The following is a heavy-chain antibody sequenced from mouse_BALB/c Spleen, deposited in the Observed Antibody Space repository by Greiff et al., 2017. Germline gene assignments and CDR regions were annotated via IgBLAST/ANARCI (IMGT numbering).Heavy chain of an antibody. D-gene: IGHD2-1*01. V-gene: IGHV1-9*01. CDR3: ARGGNSYAMDY. J-gene: IGHJ4*01. CDR1: GYTFSSYW. Sequence: VHLVESGAELMKPGASVKISCKATGYTFSSYWIEWVKQRPGHGLEWIGEILPGSGSTNYNEKFKGKATFTADTSSNTAYMQLSSLTSEDSAVYYCARGGNSYAMDYWGQGTSVTVTS. CDR2: ILPGSGST.